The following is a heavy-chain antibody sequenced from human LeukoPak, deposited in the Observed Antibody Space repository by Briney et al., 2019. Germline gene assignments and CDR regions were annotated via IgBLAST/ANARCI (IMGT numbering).Heavy chain of an antibody. V-gene: IGHV1-3*01. CDR3: ARYSYGYDWYFDL. CDR1: GYTFTSYA. Sequence: ASVKVSCKASGYTFTSYAMHWVRQAPGQRLEWMGWINAGNGNTKYSQKFQGRVTITRDTFASTAYMELSSLRSEDTAVYYCARYSYGYDWYFDLWGRGTLVTVSS. D-gene: IGHD5-18*01. CDR2: INAGNGNT. J-gene: IGHJ2*01.